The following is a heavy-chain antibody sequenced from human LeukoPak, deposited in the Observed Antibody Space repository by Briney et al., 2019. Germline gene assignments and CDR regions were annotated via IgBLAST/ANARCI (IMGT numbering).Heavy chain of an antibody. CDR2: MKPNSGQT. CDR1: AYTFSKYD. D-gene: IGHD1/OR15-1a*01. V-gene: IGHV1-8*01. CDR3: ARGPPETTYSDF. J-gene: IGHJ4*02. Sequence: ASVKVSFTTSAYTFSKYDVTWVRQASGQGLEWMGWMKPNSGQTGYAQRFQGRIIMTRITSISTAYMQLNNLTSEDTATYYCARGPPETTYSDFWGQGTLVTVSS.